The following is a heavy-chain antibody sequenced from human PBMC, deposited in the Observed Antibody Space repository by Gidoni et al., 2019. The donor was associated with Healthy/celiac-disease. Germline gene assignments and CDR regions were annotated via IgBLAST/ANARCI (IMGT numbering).Heavy chain of an antibody. Sequence: QVQLVGAGGGVVQPGRSLSSSCAASGFTFSSSVQHWVRQAPGTGLEWGAVIWYDEINKYYADSVKGRFTISRDNSKNTLYLQMNSLRAADTAVYYCARETPSGPHEYYYSYGMDVWGQGTTVTVSS. CDR3: ARETPSGPHEYYYSYGMDV. CDR1: GFTFSSSV. V-gene: IGHV3-33*01. J-gene: IGHJ6*02. CDR2: IWYDEINK. D-gene: IGHD3-3*01.